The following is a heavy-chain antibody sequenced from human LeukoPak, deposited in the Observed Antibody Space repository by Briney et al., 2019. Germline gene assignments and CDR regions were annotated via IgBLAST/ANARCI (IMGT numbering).Heavy chain of an antibody. Sequence: GGSLRLSCAASGFTFSSYSMNWVRQAPGKGLEWVSYISSSSSTIYYADSVKGRFTISRDNAKNSLYLQMNSLRAEDTAVYYCAKNFGGSGWYGSPLGYWGQGTLVTVSS. CDR1: GFTFSSYS. D-gene: IGHD6-19*01. CDR3: AKNFGGSGWYGSPLGY. V-gene: IGHV3-48*04. CDR2: ISSSSSTI. J-gene: IGHJ4*02.